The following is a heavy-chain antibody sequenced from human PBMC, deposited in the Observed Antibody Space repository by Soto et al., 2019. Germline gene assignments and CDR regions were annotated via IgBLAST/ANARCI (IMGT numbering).Heavy chain of an antibody. D-gene: IGHD3-10*01. V-gene: IGHV1-18*01. CDR3: ARDHRYYGSGSYYEAVGWFDP. J-gene: IGHJ5*02. CDR1: GYTFTSYG. Sequence: QVQLVQSGAEVKKPGASVKVSCKASGYTFTSYGISWVRQAPGQGLEWMGWISAYNGNTNYAQKHQGRVTMTTDTSTSTAYIELRSLGSDDTAVYYCARDHRYYGSGSYYEAVGWFDPWGQGTLVTVSS. CDR2: ISAYNGNT.